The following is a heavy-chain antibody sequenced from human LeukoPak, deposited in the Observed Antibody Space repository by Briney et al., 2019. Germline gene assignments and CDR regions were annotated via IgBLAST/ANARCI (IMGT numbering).Heavy chain of an antibody. CDR2: ISYDGSNK. J-gene: IGHJ4*02. V-gene: IGHV3-30-3*01. CDR3: ARSSRGVYFDY. D-gene: IGHD3-10*01. Sequence: GRSLRLSCAASGFTFSSYAMHWVRQAPGKGLEWVAVISYDGSNKYYADSVKGRFTISRDNSKNTLYLQMNSLRAEDTAVYYCARSSRGVYFDYWGQGTLVTVSS. CDR1: GFTFSSYA.